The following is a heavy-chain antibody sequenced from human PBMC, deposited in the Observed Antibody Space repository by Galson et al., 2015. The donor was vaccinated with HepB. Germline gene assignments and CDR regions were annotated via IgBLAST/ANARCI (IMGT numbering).Heavy chain of an antibody. CDR1: GFTVSRNY. V-gene: IGHV3-66*01. CDR2: IYSAGST. D-gene: IGHD6-13*01. Sequence: SLRLSCAASGFTVSRNYMTWVRQAPGKGLEWVSLIYSAGSTYYADSVKGRFNISRDNSKNTLYLQMNSLRAEDTAVYYCARAPLLHSSSWYLHPPDAFDIWGQGTMVTVSS. J-gene: IGHJ3*02. CDR3: ARAPLLHSSSWYLHPPDAFDI.